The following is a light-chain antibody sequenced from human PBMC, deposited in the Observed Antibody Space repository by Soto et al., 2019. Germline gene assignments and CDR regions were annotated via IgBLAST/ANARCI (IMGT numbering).Light chain of an antibody. CDR2: HAS. Sequence: ILMTQSPATLSVSPGERATLSCRASQRVSNNLAWYQQKPGQAPRLVIYHASTRATGIPARFSGSGSGTEFTLTISGLQSEDFAVYYCQQYNNWPPWTFGQGTKVEIK. CDR1: QRVSNN. J-gene: IGKJ1*01. V-gene: IGKV3-15*01. CDR3: QQYNNWPPWT.